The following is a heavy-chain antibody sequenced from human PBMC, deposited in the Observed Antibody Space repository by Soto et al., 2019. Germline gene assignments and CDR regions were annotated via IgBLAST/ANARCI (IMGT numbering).Heavy chain of an antibody. CDR1: GGSISSGGYY. CDR2: IYYSGST. CDR3: ARAFPGGSRSFDY. Sequence: QVQLQESGPGLVKPSQTLSLTCTVSGGSISSGGYYWSWIRQHPWKGLEWIEYIYYSGSTYYNPSLKSRVTISVDTSKNQFSLKLSSVTAADTAVYYCARAFPGGSRSFDYWGQGTLVTVSS. V-gene: IGHV4-31*03. J-gene: IGHJ4*02. D-gene: IGHD1-26*01.